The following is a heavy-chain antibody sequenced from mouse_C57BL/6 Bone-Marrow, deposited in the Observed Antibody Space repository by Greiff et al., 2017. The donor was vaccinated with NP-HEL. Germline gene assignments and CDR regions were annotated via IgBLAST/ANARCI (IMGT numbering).Heavy chain of an antibody. Sequence: QVHVKQSGAELVKPGASVKMSCKASGYTFTSYWITWVKQRPGQGLEWIGDIYPGSGSTNYNEKFKSKATLTVDTSSSTAYMQLSSLTSEDSAVYYCARGDYPPHYAMDYWGQGTSVTVSS. CDR1: GYTFTSYW. V-gene: IGHV1-55*01. CDR2: IYPGSGST. J-gene: IGHJ4*01. D-gene: IGHD2-4*01. CDR3: ARGDYPPHYAMDY.